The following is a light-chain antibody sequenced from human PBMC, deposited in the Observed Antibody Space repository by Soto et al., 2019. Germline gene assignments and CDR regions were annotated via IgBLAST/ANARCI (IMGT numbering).Light chain of an antibody. CDR3: QKYNSAPRT. Sequence: DIRMTQSLSSLSASVGDRVTITCRASQGISSYLAWYQQKPGKVPKLLIYDASTLQSGVPSRFSGSGSGTDFTLTISSLQPEDVATYYCQKYNSAPRTFGQGTKVEIK. CDR1: QGISSY. V-gene: IGKV1-27*01. J-gene: IGKJ1*01. CDR2: DAS.